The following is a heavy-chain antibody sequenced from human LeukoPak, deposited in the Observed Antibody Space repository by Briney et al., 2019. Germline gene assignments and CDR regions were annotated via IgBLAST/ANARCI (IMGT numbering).Heavy chain of an antibody. CDR2: ISGGGEST. CDR3: AKDREVLRSLEWFFDY. Sequence: AGGSLRLSCVASEFTFSSHAMNWVRQAPGKGLEWVSSISGGGESTYYADSVKGRFTVSRDNSKNTLYLQMNSLRAEDTAVYSCAKDREVLRSLEWFFDYWGRGTLVTVSS. V-gene: IGHV3-23*01. D-gene: IGHD3-3*01. CDR1: EFTFSSHA. J-gene: IGHJ4*02.